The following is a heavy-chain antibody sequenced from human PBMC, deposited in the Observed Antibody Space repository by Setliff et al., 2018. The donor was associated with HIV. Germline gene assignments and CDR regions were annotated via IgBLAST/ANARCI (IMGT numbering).Heavy chain of an antibody. J-gene: IGHJ6*03. Sequence: PSETLSLTCAVYGGSFSGYYWSWIRQPPGNGLEWIGEINHSGSTNYNTSLKSRVTISVDTSKNQFSLKLSSVTAADTAVYYCARGDGSLAARPSRYSFYYMDVWGKGTTVTVSS. D-gene: IGHD6-6*01. CDR2: INHSGST. CDR1: GGSFSGYY. V-gene: IGHV4-34*01. CDR3: ARGDGSLAARPSRYSFYYMDV.